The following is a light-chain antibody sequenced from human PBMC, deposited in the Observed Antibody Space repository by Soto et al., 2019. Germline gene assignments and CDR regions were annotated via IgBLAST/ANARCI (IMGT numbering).Light chain of an antibody. J-gene: IGKJ5*01. CDR2: HSS. V-gene: IGKV1-39*01. Sequence: DIQMTQSPSSLSASVGDRVTITCRASQSISTYLNWYQQKPGKAPKLLIYHSSTLQSGVPSRFSGSGSGTDFTLTISSLQPEDFETYYCQHTYTTPITFGQGTRLEIK. CDR3: QHTYTTPIT. CDR1: QSISTY.